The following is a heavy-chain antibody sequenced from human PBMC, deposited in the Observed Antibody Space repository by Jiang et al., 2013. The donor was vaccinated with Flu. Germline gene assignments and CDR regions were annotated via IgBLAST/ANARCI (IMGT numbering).Heavy chain of an antibody. CDR1: GFSLSTSGMC. Sequence: KPTQTLTLTCTFSGFSLSTSGMCVSWIRQPPGKALEWLARIDWDDDKYYSTSLKTRLTISKDTSKNQVVLTMTNMDPVGTATYYCARIRGIPYYYGMDVWGQGTTVTVSS. CDR3: ARIRGIPYYYGMDV. V-gene: IGHV2-70*11. D-gene: IGHD3-16*01. J-gene: IGHJ6*02. CDR2: IDWDDDK.